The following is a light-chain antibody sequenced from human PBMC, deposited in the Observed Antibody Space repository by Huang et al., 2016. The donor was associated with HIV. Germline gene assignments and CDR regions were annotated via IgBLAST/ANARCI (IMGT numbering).Light chain of an antibody. J-gene: IGKJ1*01. CDR1: QSLRPTY. CDR2: GTS. CDR3: QQYVRSPWT. V-gene: IGKV3-20*01. Sequence: EIVLTQSPGTLSLSPGERAALSCRASQSLRPTYLAWYQQRPGQGPRLLIYGTSTRATGIPDRFSGSWSGTYFTLTSSRLEPEDFAMYYCQQYVRSPWTFGQGTKVEIK.